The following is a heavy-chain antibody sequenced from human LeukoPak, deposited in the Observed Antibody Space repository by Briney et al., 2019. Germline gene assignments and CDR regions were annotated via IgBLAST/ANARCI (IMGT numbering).Heavy chain of an antibody. CDR1: GGSISSYY. J-gene: IGHJ3*02. Sequence: SETPSLTCTVSGGSISSYYWSWIRQPPGKGLEWVGYIYYSGGTNYNPSLKSRVTISVDTSKNQFSLKLSSVTAADTDVYYCAREKAHYDILTGYYYAFDIWGQGTMVTVSS. D-gene: IGHD3-9*01. CDR2: IYYSGGT. CDR3: AREKAHYDILTGYYYAFDI. V-gene: IGHV4-59*01.